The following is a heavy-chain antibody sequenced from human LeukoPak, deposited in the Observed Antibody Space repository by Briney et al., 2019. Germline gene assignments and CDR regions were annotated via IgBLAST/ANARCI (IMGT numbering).Heavy chain of an antibody. CDR1: GFTFSSYS. J-gene: IGHJ1*01. CDR2: ISSSSSTI. D-gene: IGHD3-16*01. Sequence: QTGGSLRLSCAASGFTFSSYSMNWVRQAPGKGLEWVSYISSSSSTIYYADSVKGRLTISRDNAKNSLYLQMNSLRAEDTAVYYSARDRLEEQGAEYFQHWGQGTLVTVSS. V-gene: IGHV3-48*01. CDR3: ARDRLEEQGAEYFQH.